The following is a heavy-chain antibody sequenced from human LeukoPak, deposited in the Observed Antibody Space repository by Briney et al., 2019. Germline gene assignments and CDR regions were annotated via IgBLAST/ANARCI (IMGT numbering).Heavy chain of an antibody. Sequence: GGSLRLSCAASGFTFSSYAMSWVRQAPGEGLEWVSTISGSRGTTSYADSVKGRFTISRDNSKNTLYLQMNSLRAEDTAVYYCAKDQRFIVLMVYVRWGQGTLVTVSS. V-gene: IGHV3-23*01. CDR1: GFTFSSYA. CDR3: AKDQRFIVLMVYVR. CDR2: ISGSRGTT. J-gene: IGHJ1*01. D-gene: IGHD2-8*01.